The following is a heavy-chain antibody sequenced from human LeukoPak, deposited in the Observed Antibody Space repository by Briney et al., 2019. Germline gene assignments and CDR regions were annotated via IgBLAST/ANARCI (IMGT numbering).Heavy chain of an antibody. J-gene: IGHJ5*02. V-gene: IGHV1-2*02. CDR2: INPNSGGT. CDR1: GYTFTGYY. CDR3: ARKGRSGFWFDP. Sequence: ASVKVSCKASGYTFTGYYMHWVRQAPGQRLEWMGWINPNSGGTNYAQKLQGRVTMTRDTSISTAYMELSRLRSDDTAVYYCARKGRSGFWFDPWGQGTLVTVSS.